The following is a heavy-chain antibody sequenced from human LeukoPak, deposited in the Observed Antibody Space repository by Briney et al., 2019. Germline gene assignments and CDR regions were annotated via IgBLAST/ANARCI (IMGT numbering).Heavy chain of an antibody. J-gene: IGHJ4*02. CDR2: INPSGGST. CDR1: GYTFTSYY. V-gene: IGHV1-46*01. D-gene: IGHD1-7*01. CDR3: AREAGTTDGAFDY. Sequence: ASVKVSCKASGYTFTSYYMHWVRQAPGQGLEWMGIINPSGGSTSYAQEFQGRVTMTRDMSTSTVYMELSSLRSEDTAVYYCAREAGTTDGAFDYWGQGTLVTVSS.